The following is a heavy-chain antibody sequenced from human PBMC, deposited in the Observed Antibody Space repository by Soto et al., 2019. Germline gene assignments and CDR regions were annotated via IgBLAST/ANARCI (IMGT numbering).Heavy chain of an antibody. D-gene: IGHD2-15*01. CDR1: GRSISSTSYY. J-gene: IGHJ6*03. CDR2: IYYSGST. CDR3: ARRNISGRRPYYSYCIDV. Sequence: SETLSLTCTVSGRSISSTSYYWDWIRQPPGKGLERIGNIYYSGSTYYNPSLKSRVTISVDTSKNQFSLRLSSLTAADTAVYYCARRNISGRRPYYSYCIDVWGKGTTVTVSS. V-gene: IGHV4-39*07.